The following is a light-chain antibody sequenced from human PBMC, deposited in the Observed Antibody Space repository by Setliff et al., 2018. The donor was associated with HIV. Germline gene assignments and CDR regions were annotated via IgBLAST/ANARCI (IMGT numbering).Light chain of an antibody. CDR2: DVN. J-gene: IGLJ1*01. Sequence: QSVLTQPDTVSGSPGQSITISCTGTSSDVGTYNFVSWYQQHPGKAPKLIIYDVNYRPSGVSNRFSGSKSGSTASLTISGLQAEDEADYYCSSYTSSTPLYVFGTGTKV. CDR3: SSYTSSTPLYV. CDR1: SSDVGTYNF. V-gene: IGLV2-14*03.